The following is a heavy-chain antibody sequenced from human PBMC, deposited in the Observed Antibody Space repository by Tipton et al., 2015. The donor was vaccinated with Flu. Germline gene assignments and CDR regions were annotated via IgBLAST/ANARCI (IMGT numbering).Heavy chain of an antibody. CDR3: ARRDYSNYVSDPKNWFDP. V-gene: IGHV4-38-2*02. CDR1: GDSVRSTYY. J-gene: IGHJ5*02. D-gene: IGHD4-11*01. Sequence: TLSLTCTVTGDSVRSTYYWAWIRQLPGRGLEWIGNINHNGNTYHNPLLKSRVIMSVDTSRNQFSLKLSSVTAAGTAVYYCARRDYSNYVSDPKNWFDPWGQGILVTVSS. CDR2: INHNGNT.